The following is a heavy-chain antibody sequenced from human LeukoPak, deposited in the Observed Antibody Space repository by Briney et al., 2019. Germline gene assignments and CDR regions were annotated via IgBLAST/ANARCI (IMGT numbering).Heavy chain of an antibody. J-gene: IGHJ4*02. CDR2: INHSGST. V-gene: IGHV4-34*01. CDR3: ARRGSARTLDY. Sequence: PSETLSLTCAVYGESFSGYYWNWIRQSPGKGLVWIGEINHSGSTNYNPSLKSRVTVSVDTSKNQFFLKLRSVTAADTAMYYCARRGSARTLDYWGQGTLVTVSS. D-gene: IGHD3-16*01. CDR1: GESFSGYY.